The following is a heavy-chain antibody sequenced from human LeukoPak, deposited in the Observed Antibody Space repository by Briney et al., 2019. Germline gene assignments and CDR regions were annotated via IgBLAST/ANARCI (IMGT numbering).Heavy chain of an antibody. Sequence: PGGSLRLSCAASGFTFSSIAMHWVRQAPGKGLEWVAVIWYDGSNKYYADSVKGRFTISRDNSKNTLYLQMNSLRAEDTAVYYCARDSCGGDCYSFDYWGQGTLVTVSS. D-gene: IGHD2-21*02. J-gene: IGHJ4*02. CDR2: IWYDGSNK. CDR3: ARDSCGGDCYSFDY. V-gene: IGHV3-33*08. CDR1: GFTFSSIA.